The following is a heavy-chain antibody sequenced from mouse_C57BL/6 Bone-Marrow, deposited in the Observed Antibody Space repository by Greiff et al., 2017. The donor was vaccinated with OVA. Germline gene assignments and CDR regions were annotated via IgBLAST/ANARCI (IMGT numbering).Heavy chain of an antibody. Sequence: DVKLQESGPGLVKPSQSLSLTCSVTGYSITSGYYWNWIRQFPGNKLEWMGYISYDGSNNYNPSLKNRISITRDTSKNQFFLKLNSVTTEDTATYYCARVPSNYYGSSYYFDYWGQGTTLTVSS. D-gene: IGHD1-1*01. CDR1: GYSITSGYY. J-gene: IGHJ2*01. CDR3: ARVPSNYYGSSYYFDY. CDR2: ISYDGSN. V-gene: IGHV3-6*01.